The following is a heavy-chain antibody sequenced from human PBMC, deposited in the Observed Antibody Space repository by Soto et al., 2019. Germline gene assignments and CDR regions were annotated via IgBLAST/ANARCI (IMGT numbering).Heavy chain of an antibody. D-gene: IGHD6-19*01. V-gene: IGHV3-53*01. J-gene: IGHJ4*02. CDR3: AARVRSSGWYADFDY. Sequence: PGGSLRLSCAASGFTVGSNYMSWVRQAPGKGLEWVSVISTGGSRIYYADSVRGRFTISRDTSKNTMYLQMNTLRAEDTAVYYCAARVRSSGWYADFDYWGQGTLVTVSS. CDR2: ISTGGSRI. CDR1: GFTVGSNY.